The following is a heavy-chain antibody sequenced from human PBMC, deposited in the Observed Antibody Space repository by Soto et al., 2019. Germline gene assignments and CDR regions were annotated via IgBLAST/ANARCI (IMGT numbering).Heavy chain of an antibody. Sequence: GASVKVSCKASGFTFTSSAMQWVRQARGQRLEWIGWIVVGSGNTNYAQKFQERVTITRDMSTSTPYMELSSLRSEDTAVYYCAAETTVRSGFDYWGQGTLVTVSS. CDR2: IVVGSGNT. V-gene: IGHV1-58*02. J-gene: IGHJ4*02. CDR3: AAETTVRSGFDY. CDR1: GFTFTSSA. D-gene: IGHD4-4*01.